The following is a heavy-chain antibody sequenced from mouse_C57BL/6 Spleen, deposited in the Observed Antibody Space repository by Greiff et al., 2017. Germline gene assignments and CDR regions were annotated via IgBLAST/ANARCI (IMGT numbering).Heavy chain of an antibody. J-gene: IGHJ2*01. CDR1: GYTFTDYN. Sequence: EVQLQQSGPELVKPGASVKIPCKASGYTFTDYNMDWVKQSHGKSLEWIGDINPNNGGTIYNQKFKGKATLTVDKSSSTDYMELRSLTSEDTAVYYCARRGITTTGYFDYWGQGTTLTVSS. CDR3: ARRGITTTGYFDY. CDR2: INPNNGGT. V-gene: IGHV1-18*01. D-gene: IGHD1-1*01.